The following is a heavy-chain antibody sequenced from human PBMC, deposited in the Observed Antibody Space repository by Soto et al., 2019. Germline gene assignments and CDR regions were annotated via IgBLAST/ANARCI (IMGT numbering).Heavy chain of an antibody. D-gene: IGHD2-2*02. CDR2: IWYDGSNE. CDR3: ARGVGGHCGRFTCYKEYYFDF. CDR1: GFTFNSFG. Sequence: GGSLRLSCAASGFTFNSFGMHWVRQAPGKGLEWVALIWYDGSNEHYAESVKGRFTISRDNSKNTLYLQMNSLRAEDTAVYYCARGVGGHCGRFTCYKEYYFDFWGQGTLVTVSS. V-gene: IGHV3-33*01. J-gene: IGHJ4*02.